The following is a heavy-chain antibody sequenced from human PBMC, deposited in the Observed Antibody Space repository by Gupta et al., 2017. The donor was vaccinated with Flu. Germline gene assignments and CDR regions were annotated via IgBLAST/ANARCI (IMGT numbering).Heavy chain of an antibody. J-gene: IGHJ4*02. D-gene: IGHD6-19*01. Sequence: QAPGHGLEWMGGINPNTGDTNSAQKFQGRVTMTRDTSISTAYMELSRLKSDDTAVYYCARDKRGGSGWFVFDYWGQGTLVSVSS. CDR3: ARDKRGGSGWFVFDY. V-gene: IGHV1-2*02. CDR2: INPNTGDT.